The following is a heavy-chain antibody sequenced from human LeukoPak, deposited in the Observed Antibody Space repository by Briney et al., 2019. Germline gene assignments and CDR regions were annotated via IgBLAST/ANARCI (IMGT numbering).Heavy chain of an antibody. CDR1: GFTFSSYA. Sequence: GGSLRLSCAASGFTFSSYAMSWVRQAPGKGLEWVSAISGSGGSTYYADSVKGWFTISRDNSKNTLYLQMNSLRAEDTAVYYCAKDRPYCSSTSCPGDYWGQGTLVTVSS. J-gene: IGHJ4*02. CDR2: ISGSGGST. CDR3: AKDRPYCSSTSCPGDY. D-gene: IGHD2-2*01. V-gene: IGHV3-23*01.